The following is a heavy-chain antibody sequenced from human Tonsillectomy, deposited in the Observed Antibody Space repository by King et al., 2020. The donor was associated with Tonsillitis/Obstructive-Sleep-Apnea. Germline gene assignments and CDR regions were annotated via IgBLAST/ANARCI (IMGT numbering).Heavy chain of an antibody. CDR3: SSGWALNS. J-gene: IGHJ4*02. CDR1: GDSVSSNSAA. Sequence: VQLQQSGPGLVKPSQTLSLICAISGDSVSSNSAAWNWIRQSPSRGLEWLGRTYYRSKWYYDYALSVESRITINPDTSKNQFSLQLNSVTPDDTAVYYWSSGWALNSWGQGTLVTVSS. D-gene: IGHD6-19*01. CDR2: TYYRSKWYY. V-gene: IGHV6-1*01.